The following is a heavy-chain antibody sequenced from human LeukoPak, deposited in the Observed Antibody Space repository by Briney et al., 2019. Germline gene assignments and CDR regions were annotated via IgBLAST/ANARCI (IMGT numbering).Heavy chain of an antibody. CDR2: ISYDGSNK. CDR3: ARESESYDFDY. J-gene: IGHJ4*02. CDR1: GFTFSSYA. V-gene: IGHV3-30-3*01. D-gene: IGHD1-26*01. Sequence: GGSLRLSCAASGFTFSSYAMSWVRQAPGKGLEWVAVISYDGSNKYYADSVKGRFTISRDNSKNTLYLQMNSLRAEDTAVYYCARESESYDFDYWGQGTLVTVSS.